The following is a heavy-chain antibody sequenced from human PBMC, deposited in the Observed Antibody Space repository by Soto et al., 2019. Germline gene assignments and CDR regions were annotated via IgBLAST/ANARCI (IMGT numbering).Heavy chain of an antibody. CDR1: GDSVSSNSAS. CDR2: TYYRSKWYN. J-gene: IGHJ5*02. CDR3: ARENASEKYIPVVWLDP. Sequence: SQTLSLTCAISGDSVSSNSASWTWIRQSPSRGLEWLGRTYYRSKWYNDYAVSVKSRITINPDTSRNQFSLHLNSVTPDDTAVYYCARENASEKYIPVVWLDPWGQGTQVTVSS. D-gene: IGHD2-2*01. V-gene: IGHV6-1*01.